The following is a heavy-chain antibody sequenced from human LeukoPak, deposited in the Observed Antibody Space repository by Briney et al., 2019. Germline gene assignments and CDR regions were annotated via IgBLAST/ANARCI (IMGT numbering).Heavy chain of an antibody. CDR1: GGSISSYY. CDR2: IYYSGST. V-gene: IGHV4-59*08. CDR3: ARRERDGYNQNWFDP. Sequence: SETPSLTCTVSGGSISSYYWSWIRQPPGKGLEWIGYIYYSGSTNYNPSLKSRVTISVDTSKNQFSLKLSSVTAAGTAVYYCARRERDGYNQNWFDPWGQGTLVTVSS. J-gene: IGHJ5*02. D-gene: IGHD5-24*01.